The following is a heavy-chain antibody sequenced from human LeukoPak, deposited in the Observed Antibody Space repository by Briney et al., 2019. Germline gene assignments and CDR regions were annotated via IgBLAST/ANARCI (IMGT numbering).Heavy chain of an antibody. CDR2: IVVGSGNT. D-gene: IGHD2-21*02. CDR3: AAPIAYCGGDCYSGAFDI. J-gene: IGHJ3*02. Sequence: TSVKVSCKASGFTFTSSAMQWVRQARGQRLEWIGWIVVGSGNTNYAQKFQERVTITRDMSASTAYMELSSLRSEDTAVYYCAAPIAYCGGDCYSGAFDIWGQGTMVTVSS. V-gene: IGHV1-58*02. CDR1: GFTFTSSA.